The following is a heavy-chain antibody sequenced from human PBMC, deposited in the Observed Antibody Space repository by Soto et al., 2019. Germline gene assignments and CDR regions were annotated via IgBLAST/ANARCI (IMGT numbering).Heavy chain of an antibody. D-gene: IGHD2-21*02. CDR2: IWYDGSNK. CDR3: ARDLRALGHGGNSVRPDY. Sequence: QVQLVESGGGVVQPGRSLRLSCAASGFTFSSYGMHWVRQAPGQGLEWVAVIWYDGSNKYYADSVKGRFTISRDNSKNTLYLQMHSLRAEDTAVYYCARDLRALGHGGNSVRPDYWGQGTLVTVSS. CDR1: GFTFSSYG. V-gene: IGHV3-33*01. J-gene: IGHJ4*02.